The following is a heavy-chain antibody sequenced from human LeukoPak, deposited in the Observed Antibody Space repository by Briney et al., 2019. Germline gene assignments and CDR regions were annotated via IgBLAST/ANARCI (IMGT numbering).Heavy chain of an antibody. CDR2: INPNSGGT. D-gene: IGHD1-1*01. Sequence: GASVKVSCKASGYTFTGYYMHWVRQAPGQGLEWMGWINPNSGGTNYAQKFQGRVTMTRDTSISTAYMELSRLRSDDTAVYYCARDLAVQPDAFDIWGQGTMVTVSS. CDR1: GYTFTGYY. V-gene: IGHV1-2*02. J-gene: IGHJ3*02. CDR3: ARDLAVQPDAFDI.